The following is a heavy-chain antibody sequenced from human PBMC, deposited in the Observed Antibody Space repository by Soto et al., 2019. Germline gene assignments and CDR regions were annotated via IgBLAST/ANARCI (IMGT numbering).Heavy chain of an antibody. CDR3: AKDLQAYGDYDYYCYGMDV. J-gene: IGHJ6*02. Sequence: QVQLVESGGGEVQPGRSLTISCAASGFTFSTYGMHWVRQPPGKGLEWVAVISYDGTNKFYSESVKSRFTISRDNFKNTLTLQMNSLRADDTAVYSCAKDLQAYGDYDYYCYGMDVWGLGTRVTVSS. D-gene: IGHD4-17*01. CDR1: GFTFSTYG. V-gene: IGHV3-30*18. CDR2: ISYDGTNK.